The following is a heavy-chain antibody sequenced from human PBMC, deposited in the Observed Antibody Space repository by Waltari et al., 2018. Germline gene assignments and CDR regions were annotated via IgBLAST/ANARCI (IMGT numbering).Heavy chain of an antibody. CDR3: ARDRGRGLYLDT. D-gene: IGHD2-15*01. CDR2: GLGSGRT. CDR1: GDSMSNNW. Sequence: QLQLQESGPGLVKPSGTLSLICAVSGDSMSNNWRSWVRQSPGKGLEWIGQGLGSGRTTYHPSFASRVTISLDTSTYQFALKMTSATAADTALYYCARDRGRGLYLDTWGQGTLVTVSP. V-gene: IGHV4-4*02. J-gene: IGHJ4*02.